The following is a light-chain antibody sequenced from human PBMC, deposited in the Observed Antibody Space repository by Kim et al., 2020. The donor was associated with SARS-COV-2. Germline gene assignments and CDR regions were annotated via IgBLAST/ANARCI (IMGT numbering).Light chain of an antibody. CDR2: DVS. J-gene: IGKJ4*01. CDR1: QYINNY. CDR3: QQRHSWPLT. Sequence: EIVLTQSPATLSLSPGERATLSCRASQYINNYLAWYQQKRGQAPRLIIYDVSNRATGTPARFSGSGSGTDFTLTISSLEPEDFAVYYCQQRHSWPLTFGGGTKVDIK. V-gene: IGKV3-11*01.